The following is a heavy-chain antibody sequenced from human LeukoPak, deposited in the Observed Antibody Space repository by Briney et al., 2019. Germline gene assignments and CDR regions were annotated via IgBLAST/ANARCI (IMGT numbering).Heavy chain of an antibody. CDR3: ARGTMASDF. CDR2: ISISGTTT. J-gene: IGHJ4*02. Sequence: GGSLRLSCAASGFTFSDYYMTWIRQTPGKGLEWVSYISISGTTTFYVDAVKGRFTISRDNTKNSLYLQMNSLRAEDTAMYYCARGTMASDFWGQGTLVTVSS. D-gene: IGHD3-10*01. V-gene: IGHV3-11*01. CDR1: GFTFSDYY.